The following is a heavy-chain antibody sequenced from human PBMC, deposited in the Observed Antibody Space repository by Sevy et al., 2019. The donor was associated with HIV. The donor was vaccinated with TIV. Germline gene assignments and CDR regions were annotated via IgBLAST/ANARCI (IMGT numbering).Heavy chain of an antibody. CDR3: ARDQALTTPYCTNRVCYFPTGGHYYYYGMDV. CDR2: ISSSSSYI. V-gene: IGHV3-21*01. Sequence: GGSLRLSCAASGFTFRSYSMNWVRQAPGKGLEWVSSISSSSSYIYYADSVKGRFTISRDNAKNSLYLQMNSLRAEDTAVYYCARDQALTTPYCTNRVCYFPTGGHYYYYGMDVWGKGTTVTVSS. D-gene: IGHD2-8*01. CDR1: GFTFRSYS. J-gene: IGHJ6*04.